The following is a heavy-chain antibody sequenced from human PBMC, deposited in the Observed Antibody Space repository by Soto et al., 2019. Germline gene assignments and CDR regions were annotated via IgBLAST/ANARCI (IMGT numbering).Heavy chain of an antibody. CDR3: ARGMTTVTTLDY. V-gene: IGHV4-30-2*01. J-gene: IGHJ4*02. CDR1: GGSISSGGYS. Sequence: QLQLQESGSGLVKPSQTLSLTCAVSGGSISSGGYSWSWIRQPPGRGLEWIGYIYHSGSTYYNPSLKSRVTISLDRSKKQFSLKLSSVTAAETAVYYCARGMTTVTTLDYWGQGTLVTVSS. CDR2: IYHSGST. D-gene: IGHD4-17*01.